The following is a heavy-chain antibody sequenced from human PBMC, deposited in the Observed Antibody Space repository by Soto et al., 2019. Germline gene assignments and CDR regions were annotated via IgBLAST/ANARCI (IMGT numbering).Heavy chain of an antibody. V-gene: IGHV1-18*01. CDR1: GYTFTSYG. Sequence: QVQLVQSGAEVKKPRASVKVSCKASGYTFTSYGITWARQAPGHGLEWMGWISAYNGNTNYAQKLQGRVTMTTDTSTSTAYMELRSLRSDYTAVYYCARESSSSCHDYWGQVTLVTVSS. D-gene: IGHD6-13*01. J-gene: IGHJ4*01. CDR2: ISAYNGNT. CDR3: ARESSSSCHDY.